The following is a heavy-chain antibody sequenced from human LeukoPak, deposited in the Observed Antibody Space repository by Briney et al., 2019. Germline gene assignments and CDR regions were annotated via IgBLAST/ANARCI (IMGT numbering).Heavy chain of an antibody. Sequence: GGSLRLSCAASGFTFSSYWMSWVRQAPGKGLEWVANIKQDGSEKYYVDSVKGRFTISRDNAKNSLYLQMNSLRAEDTAVYYCARVRQLAFYYYYYMDVWGKGTTVTVSS. CDR1: GFTFSSYW. J-gene: IGHJ6*03. V-gene: IGHV3-7*01. D-gene: IGHD6-13*01. CDR2: IKQDGSEK. CDR3: ARVRQLAFYYYYYMDV.